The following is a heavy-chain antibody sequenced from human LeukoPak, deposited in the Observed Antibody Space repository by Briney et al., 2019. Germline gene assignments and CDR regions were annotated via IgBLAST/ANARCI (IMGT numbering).Heavy chain of an antibody. J-gene: IGHJ3*02. V-gene: IGHV3-23*01. CDR2: ISGSGGST. CDR3: AKDRNYDILTGYHPDAFDI. D-gene: IGHD3-9*01. CDR1: GFTFSSYA. Sequence: GGSLSLSCAASGFTFSSYALSWVGKAPGKGLGWVSAISGSGGSTYYADSVKGRFTISRDNSKNTLYLQMNSLRAEDTAVYYCAKDRNYDILTGYHPDAFDIWGQGTMVTVSS.